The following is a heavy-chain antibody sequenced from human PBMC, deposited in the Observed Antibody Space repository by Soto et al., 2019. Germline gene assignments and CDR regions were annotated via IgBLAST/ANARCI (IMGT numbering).Heavy chain of an antibody. CDR1: GYIFTSYY. Sequence: ASVKVSCKAFGYIFTSYYMHWVRQAPGQGLEWMGIINPSGGSTSYAQKFQGRVTMTRDTSTSTVYMELSSLRSEDTAVYYCARDREHSSSFYWLDPWGKGTLSTVAS. D-gene: IGHD6-6*01. CDR2: INPSGGST. J-gene: IGHJ5*02. V-gene: IGHV1-46*03. CDR3: ARDREHSSSFYWLDP.